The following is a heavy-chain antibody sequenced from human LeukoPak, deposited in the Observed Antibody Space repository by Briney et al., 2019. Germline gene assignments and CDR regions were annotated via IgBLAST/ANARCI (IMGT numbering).Heavy chain of an antibody. CDR2: IYYSGTT. J-gene: IGHJ4*02. CDR3: AREYTLYRSGWFLDY. V-gene: IGHV4-59*12. CDR1: GGSISSYY. Sequence: PSETLSLTCTVSGGSISSYYWSWIRQPPGKGLEWIGYIYYSGTTNYNPSLKSRVTISVDTSENQFSLKLSSVTAADTAVYYCAREYTLYRSGWFLDYWGQGTVVAVSS. D-gene: IGHD6-19*01.